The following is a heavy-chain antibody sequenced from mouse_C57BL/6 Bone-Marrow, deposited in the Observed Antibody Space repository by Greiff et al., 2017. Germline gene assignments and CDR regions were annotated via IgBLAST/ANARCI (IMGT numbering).Heavy chain of an antibody. Sequence: VQLQQSGAELVRPGTSVKVSCKASGYAFTNYLIEWVKQRPGQGLEWIGVINPGSGGTNYNEKFKGKATLTADKSSSTAYMQLSSLTSEDSAVYFCARDDYGAYWGQGTLVTVSA. CDR3: ARDDYGAY. J-gene: IGHJ3*01. CDR2: INPGSGGT. V-gene: IGHV1-54*01. D-gene: IGHD2-4*01. CDR1: GYAFTNYL.